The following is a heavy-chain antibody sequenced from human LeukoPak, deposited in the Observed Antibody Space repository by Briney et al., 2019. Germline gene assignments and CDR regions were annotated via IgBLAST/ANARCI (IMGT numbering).Heavy chain of an antibody. CDR1: GGSISSGGYY. D-gene: IGHD2-2*01. V-gene: IGHV4-61*02. CDR3: ARTRICGSTSCYLFDY. J-gene: IGHJ4*02. Sequence: SETLSLTCTVSGGSISSGGYYWSWIRQPAGKGLEWIGRIYTSGSTNYNPSLKSRVTISVDTSKNQFSLKLSSVTAADTAVYYCARTRICGSTSCYLFDYWGQGALVTVSS. CDR2: IYTSGST.